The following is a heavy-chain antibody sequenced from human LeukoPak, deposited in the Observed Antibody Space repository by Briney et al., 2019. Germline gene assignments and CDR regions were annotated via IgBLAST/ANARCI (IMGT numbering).Heavy chain of an antibody. D-gene: IGHD3-22*01. J-gene: IGHJ4*02. CDR3: ARGADSSGYYSIFYFDY. Sequence: SETLSLTCTVSGGSISSYYWNWIRQPPGKGLEWIGYIYYSGSTSYNPSLKSRVTISVDTSKNQFSLKLSSVTAADTAVYYCARGADSSGYYSIFYFDYWGQGTLVTVSS. V-gene: IGHV4-59*01. CDR1: GGSISSYY. CDR2: IYYSGST.